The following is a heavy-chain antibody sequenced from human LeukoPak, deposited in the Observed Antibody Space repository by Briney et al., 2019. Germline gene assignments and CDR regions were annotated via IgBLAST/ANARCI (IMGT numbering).Heavy chain of an antibody. CDR2: IYTSGST. D-gene: IGHD6-13*01. J-gene: IGHJ6*03. CDR1: GGSISSYY. V-gene: IGHV4-4*07. Sequence: SETLSLTCTVSGGSISSYYWSWIRQPAGKGLEWIGRIYTSGSTNYNASLKSRVSMSVDTSKNQFSLKLSSVTAADTAVFYCARGGAAARLQYNNYYYMDVWGKGTTVTVSS. CDR3: ARGGAAARLQYNNYYYMDV.